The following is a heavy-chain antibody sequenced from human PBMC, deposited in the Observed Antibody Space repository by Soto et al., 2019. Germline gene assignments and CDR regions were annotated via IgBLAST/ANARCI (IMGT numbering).Heavy chain of an antibody. CDR1: GGSISSSSYY. V-gene: IGHV4-39*01. Sequence: PSETLSLTCTVSGGSISSSSYYWAWIRQPPGKGLEWIGSIYYSGSTYYNPSLKSRVTISVDTSKNQFSLKLSSVTAADTAVYYCASQQLVHYYYGMDVWGQGTTDPVSS. J-gene: IGHJ6*02. CDR3: ASQQLVHYYYGMDV. CDR2: IYYSGST. D-gene: IGHD6-13*01.